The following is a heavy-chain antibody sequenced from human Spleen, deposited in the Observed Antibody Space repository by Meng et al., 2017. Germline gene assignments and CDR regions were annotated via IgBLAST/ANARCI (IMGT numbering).Heavy chain of an antibody. D-gene: IGHD3-10*01. CDR1: DYTFTGYG. J-gene: IGHJ4*02. CDR3: ARGTPGRSYSDY. Sequence: QVQLVQSGSELKTPGASVKVSCKASDYTFTGYGVCWVRQAPGQGLEWMAWLGAHDGDTSHAPKFQGRVTVSADRPTATAYMELRSLRSDDTAVYYCARGTPGRSYSDYWGQGTLVTVSS. CDR2: LGAHDGDT. V-gene: IGHV1-18*01.